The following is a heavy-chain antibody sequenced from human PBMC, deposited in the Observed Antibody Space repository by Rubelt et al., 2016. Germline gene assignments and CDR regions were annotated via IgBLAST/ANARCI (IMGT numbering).Heavy chain of an antibody. V-gene: IGHV3-74*01. CDR3: AREKRGSGSFDY. CDR2: ISTDGRST. D-gene: IGHD6-19*01. Sequence: EVQLVESGGGLVQPGGSLRLSCAASGFTFTNYWTHWVRQAPGKGLVWISRISTDGRSTSYADSVKGRFTNSRGNAKNTRDLQMDSLRGGDTAVYYCAREKRGSGSFDYWGQGTLVTVSS. CDR1: GFTFTNYW. J-gene: IGHJ4*02.